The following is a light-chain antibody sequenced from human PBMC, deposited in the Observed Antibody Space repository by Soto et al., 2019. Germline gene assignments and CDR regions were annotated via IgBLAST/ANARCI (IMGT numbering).Light chain of an antibody. V-gene: IGLV2-14*01. CDR1: SSDVGGYNY. CDR3: SSYTSSSTPWV. J-gene: IGLJ3*02. CDR2: EVS. Sequence: QSALTQPASVSGSPGQSITIYCTGTSSDVGGYNYVSWYQQHPGKAPKLMIYEVSNRPSGVSNRFSGSKSGNMASLTISGLQAEDEADYYCSSYTSSSTPWVFGVGTKLTVL.